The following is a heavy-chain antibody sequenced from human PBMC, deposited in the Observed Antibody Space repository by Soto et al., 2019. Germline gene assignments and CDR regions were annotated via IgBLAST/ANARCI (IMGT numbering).Heavy chain of an antibody. J-gene: IGHJ4*02. V-gene: IGHV5-51*01. Sequence: PGESLKISCKGSGYSFTSYWIGWVRQMPEEGLEWMGIIYPGDSDTRYSPSFQGQVTISADRSISTAYLQWGSLKASDTAMYYCARHTWSSGSPAAFDYWGQGTQVTVSS. CDR1: GYSFTSYW. CDR3: ARHTWSSGSPAAFDY. D-gene: IGHD1-26*01. CDR2: IYPGDSDT.